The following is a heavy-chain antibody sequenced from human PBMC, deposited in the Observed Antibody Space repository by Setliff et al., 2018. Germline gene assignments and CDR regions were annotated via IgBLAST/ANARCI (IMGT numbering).Heavy chain of an antibody. J-gene: IGHJ6*03. CDR2: VYYNGAA. V-gene: IGHV4-59*08. CDR1: GGSLSTYY. CDR3: ARMSGFLYIDV. Sequence: SETLSLTCTVSGGSLSTYYWSWIRQSPGRGLEYIGYVYYNGAADYSPSLKSRVTISLDSSKNQFSLRLSSVTAADTAVYYCARMSGFLYIDVWGKGTTVTVSS. D-gene: IGHD3-3*01.